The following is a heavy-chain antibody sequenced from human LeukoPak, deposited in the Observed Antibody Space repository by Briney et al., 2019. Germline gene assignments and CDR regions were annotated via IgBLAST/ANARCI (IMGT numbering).Heavy chain of an antibody. J-gene: IGHJ5*02. V-gene: IGHV3-48*02. CDR3: ARELVQCSGGSCYGSWLDT. CDR1: GFTFRTYG. D-gene: IGHD2-15*01. Sequence: GGSLRLSCAASGFTFRTYGMNWVRQAPGKGLEWVSYISSSSGAKYYGDSVKGRFTISRDNAKDSLYLQTNSLRDEDTAIYYCARELVQCSGGSCYGSWLDTWGQGILVTVSS. CDR2: ISSSSGAK.